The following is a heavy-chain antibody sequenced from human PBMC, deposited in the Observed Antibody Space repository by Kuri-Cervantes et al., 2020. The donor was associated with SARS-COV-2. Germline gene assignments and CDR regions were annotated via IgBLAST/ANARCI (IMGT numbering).Heavy chain of an antibody. CDR3: ARAGEDDYSNYVDWFDP. Sequence: SETLSLTCTVSGGSISSYYWSWIRQPPGKGLEWIGEINHSGSTNYNPSLKSRVTISVDTSKNQFSLKLSSVTAADTAVYYCARAGEDDYSNYVDWFDPWGQGTLVTVSS. V-gene: IGHV4-34*01. CDR2: INHSGST. CDR1: GGSISSYY. D-gene: IGHD4-11*01. J-gene: IGHJ5*02.